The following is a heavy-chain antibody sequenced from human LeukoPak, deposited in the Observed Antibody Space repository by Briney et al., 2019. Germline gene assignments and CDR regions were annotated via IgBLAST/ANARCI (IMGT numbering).Heavy chain of an antibody. CDR1: GFTFISYS. V-gene: IGHV3-21*01. Sequence: GGSLRLSCAASGFTFISYSMNWVRQAPGKGLEWVASISSSSSYIYYADSVKGRFTISRDNAKNSLYLQMNSLRAEDTAVYYCARERIAAAGTCVAFDLWGEGTMVTVSS. J-gene: IGHJ3*01. CDR2: ISSSSSYI. CDR3: ARERIAAAGTCVAFDL. D-gene: IGHD6-13*01.